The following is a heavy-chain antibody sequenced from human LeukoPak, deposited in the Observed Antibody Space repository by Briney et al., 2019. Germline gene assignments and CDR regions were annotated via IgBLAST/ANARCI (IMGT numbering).Heavy chain of an antibody. V-gene: IGHV1-18*01. Sequence: ASLKVSCQASGYTFTCYGISWLRQAPGEGLEWIRWISAYNGNTNYAQKLDGSVTMTTDPSTSTADMELRSVSSDDTAVYYCAILALAPGQDSFDIWGQEKMLTVFS. J-gene: IGHJ3*02. D-gene: IGHD3-3*02. CDR1: GYTFTCYG. CDR2: ISAYNGNT. CDR3: AILALAPGQDSFDI.